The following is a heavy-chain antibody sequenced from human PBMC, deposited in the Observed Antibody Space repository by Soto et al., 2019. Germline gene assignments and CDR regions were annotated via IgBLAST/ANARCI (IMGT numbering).Heavy chain of an antibody. CDR2: FDPEDGET. D-gene: IGHD6-19*01. Sequence: ASVKVSCKVSGYTLTELSMHWVRQAPGKGLEWMGGFDPEDGETIYAQKFQGRVTMTEDTSTDTAYMELSSLRSEDTAVYYCATTKREKQWMEQYYYGMDVWGQGPNVTVYS. CDR3: ATTKREKQWMEQYYYGMDV. J-gene: IGHJ6*02. CDR1: GYTLTELS. V-gene: IGHV1-24*01.